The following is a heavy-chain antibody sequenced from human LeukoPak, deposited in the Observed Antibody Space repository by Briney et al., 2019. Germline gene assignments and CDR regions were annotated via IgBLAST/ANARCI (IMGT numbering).Heavy chain of an antibody. CDR2: IYTSGNT. CDR3: ARLSTVTTSFDY. J-gene: IGHJ4*02. V-gene: IGHV4-61*02. Sequence: SETLSLTCTVSGGSISSSSYYWNWIRQPAGKGLEWIGRIYTSGNTYYNPSLKSRVTMSVDTSKNQFSLKLSSVTAADTAVYYCARLSTVTTSFDYWGQGTLVTVSS. CDR1: GGSISSSSYY. D-gene: IGHD4-11*01.